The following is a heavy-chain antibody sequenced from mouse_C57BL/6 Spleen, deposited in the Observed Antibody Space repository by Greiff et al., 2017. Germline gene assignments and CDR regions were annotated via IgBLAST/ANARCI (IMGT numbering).Heavy chain of an antibody. D-gene: IGHD2-4*01. V-gene: IGHV1-72*01. CDR2: IDPTSGGT. J-gene: IGHJ2*01. CDR3: ASRDYDYGFDY. CDR1: GYTFTSYW. Sequence: VQLQQPGAELVKPGASVKLSCKASGYTFTSYWMHWVTQRPGRGLEWIGRIDPTSGGTKYNEKFKSKATLAVDKPSSTAYMQLSSLTSEDSAVYYCASRDYDYGFDYWGQGTTLTVSS.